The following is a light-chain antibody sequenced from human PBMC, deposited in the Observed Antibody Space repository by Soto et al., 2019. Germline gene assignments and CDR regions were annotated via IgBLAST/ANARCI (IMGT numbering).Light chain of an antibody. CDR3: QQYGSSPFT. J-gene: IGKJ3*01. CDR2: AAS. CDR1: QSVSNSY. V-gene: IGKV3-20*01. Sequence: IALTQSPGVLSLSSGEKAPLPGRATQSVSNSYFTWYQHKPGQAPRLLIYAASSRATGIPDRFSGSGSGTDFTLTISRLEPEDFAVYYCQQYGSSPFTFGPGTKVDI.